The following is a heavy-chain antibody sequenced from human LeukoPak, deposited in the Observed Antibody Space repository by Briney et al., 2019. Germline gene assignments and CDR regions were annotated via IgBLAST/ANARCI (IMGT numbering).Heavy chain of an antibody. Sequence: GGSLRLSCAASGFTFSSYAMSWVHQAPGKGLEWVSAISGSGGSTYYADSVKGRFTISRDNSKNTLYLQMNSLRAEDTAVYYCAKADSSGWYNFDYWGQGTLVTVSS. CDR2: ISGSGGST. CDR1: GFTFSSYA. J-gene: IGHJ4*02. CDR3: AKADSSGWYNFDY. D-gene: IGHD6-19*01. V-gene: IGHV3-23*01.